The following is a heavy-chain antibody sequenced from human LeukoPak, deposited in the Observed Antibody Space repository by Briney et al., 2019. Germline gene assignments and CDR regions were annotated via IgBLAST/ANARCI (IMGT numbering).Heavy chain of an antibody. D-gene: IGHD3-22*01. V-gene: IGHV1-69*05. CDR1: GGTFISYA. CDR2: IIPIFGTA. J-gene: IGHJ3*02. Sequence: SVKVSCKASGGTFISYAISWVRQAPGQGVEWMGGIIPIFGTANYAQKFQGRVTITTDESTSTAYMELSSLRSEDTAVYYCARERFYDSSGPRAFDIWGQGTMVTVSS. CDR3: ARERFYDSSGPRAFDI.